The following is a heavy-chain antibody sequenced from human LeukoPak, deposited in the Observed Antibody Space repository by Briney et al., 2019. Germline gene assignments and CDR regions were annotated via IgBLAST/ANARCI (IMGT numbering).Heavy chain of an antibody. CDR3: ARAYCGGDCYRYYYGMDV. CDR1: GFTFSSYS. D-gene: IGHD2-21*02. J-gene: IGHJ6*02. CDR2: ISSSSSTI. V-gene: IGHV3-48*04. Sequence: GGSLRLSCAASGFTFSSYSMNWVRQAPGKGLEWVSYISSSSSTIYYADSVKGRFTISRDNAKNSLYLQMNSLRAEDTAVYYCARAYCGGDCYRYYYGMDVWGQGTTVTVSS.